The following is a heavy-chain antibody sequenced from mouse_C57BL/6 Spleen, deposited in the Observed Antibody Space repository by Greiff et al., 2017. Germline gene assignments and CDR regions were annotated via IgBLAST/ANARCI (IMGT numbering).Heavy chain of an antibody. J-gene: IGHJ3*01. CDR2: IDPETGGT. CDR3: TRAGYYGSSFAWFAY. Sequence: LVESGAELVRPGASVTLSCKASGYTFTDYEMHWVKQTPVHGLEWIGAIDPETGGTAYNQKFKGKAILTADKSSSTAYMELRSLTSEDSAVYYCTRAGYYGSSFAWFAYWGQGTLVTVSA. CDR1: GYTFTDYE. V-gene: IGHV1-15*01. D-gene: IGHD1-1*01.